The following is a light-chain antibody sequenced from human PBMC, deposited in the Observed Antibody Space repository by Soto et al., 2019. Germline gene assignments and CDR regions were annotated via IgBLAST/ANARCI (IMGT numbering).Light chain of an antibody. CDR2: GND. V-gene: IGLV1-47*01. CDR3: AAWDDSLSSWV. J-gene: IGLJ3*02. Sequence: QLVLTQPPSASGTPGQRVTISCSGSSSNVGSKFVYWFQQLPGMAPKLLIYGNDQRPSGVPDRFSGSKSGTSASLAISWLRSEDEADYYCAAWDDSLSSWVFGGGTQLTVL. CDR1: SSNVGSKF.